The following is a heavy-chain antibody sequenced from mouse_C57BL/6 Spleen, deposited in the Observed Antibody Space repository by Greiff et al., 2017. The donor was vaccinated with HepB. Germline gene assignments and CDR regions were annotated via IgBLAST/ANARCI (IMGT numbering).Heavy chain of an antibody. CDR2: IDPSDSYT. V-gene: IGHV1-69*01. J-gene: IGHJ2*01. CDR1: GYTFTSYW. CDR3: ARNYYGSSYDFDY. Sequence: VQLQQSGAELVMPGASVKLSCKASGYTFTSYWMHWVKRRPGQGLEWIGEIDPSDSYTNYNQKFKGKSTLTVDKSSRTAYMQISSLTSEDSAVYYSARNYYGSSYDFDYWSQGTTLTVSS. D-gene: IGHD1-1*01.